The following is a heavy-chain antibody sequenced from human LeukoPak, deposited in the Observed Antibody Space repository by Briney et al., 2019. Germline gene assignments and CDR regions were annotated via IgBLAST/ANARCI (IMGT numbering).Heavy chain of an antibody. V-gene: IGHV3-53*01. CDR2: IYSGGST. CDR1: GFTVSSNY. J-gene: IGHJ4*02. CDR3: AIDYGDYRGDY. Sequence: PGGSLRLSCAASGFTVSSNYMSWVRQAPGEGLEWVSVIYSGGSTYYADSVKGRFTISRDNSKNTLYLQMNSLRAEDTAVYYCAIDYGDYRGDYWGQGTLVTVSS. D-gene: IGHD4-17*01.